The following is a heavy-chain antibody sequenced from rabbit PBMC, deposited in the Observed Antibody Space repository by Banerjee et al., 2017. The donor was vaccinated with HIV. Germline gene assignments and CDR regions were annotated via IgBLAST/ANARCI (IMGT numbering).Heavy chain of an antibody. D-gene: IGHD4-1*01. J-gene: IGHJ4*01. CDR1: GFSFSNKYV. CDR2: INTSSGNT. V-gene: IGHV1S45*01. Sequence: QEQLVESGGGLVKPEGSLTLTCTASGFSFSNKYVMCWVRQAPGKGLEWIACINTSSGNTVYASWAKGRFTISKTSSTTVTLQMTSLTAADTATYFCAIDLAGVVGWNLNLWGPGTLVTVS. CDR3: AIDLAGVVGWNLNL.